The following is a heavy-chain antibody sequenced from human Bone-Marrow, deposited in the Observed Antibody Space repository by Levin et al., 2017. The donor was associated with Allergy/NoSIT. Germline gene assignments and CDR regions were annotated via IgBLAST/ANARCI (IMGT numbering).Heavy chain of an antibody. CDR1: GGSISSGGYS. CDR3: ARGRLVEWFWAFDI. CDR2: IYHDVTT. Sequence: SETLSLTCAVSGGSISSGGYSWTWIRQPPGKGLEWIGYIYHDVTTYYNPSLRSRVTISVDKSKKHFSLNLSSVTAADTAVYYCARGRLVEWFWAFDIWGQGTMVTVSS. J-gene: IGHJ3*02. D-gene: IGHD3-3*01. V-gene: IGHV4-30-2*01.